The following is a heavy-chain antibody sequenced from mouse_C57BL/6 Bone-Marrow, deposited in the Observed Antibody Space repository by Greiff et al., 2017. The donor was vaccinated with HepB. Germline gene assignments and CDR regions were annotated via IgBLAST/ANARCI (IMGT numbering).Heavy chain of an antibody. D-gene: IGHD1-1*01. V-gene: IGHV1-18*01. Sequence: SGPELVKPGASVKIPCKASGYTFTDYNMDWVKQSPGKSLEWIGDINPNNGGTIYNQKFKGKATLTVDKSSSTAYMELRSLTSEDTAVYYCARAGYSGSSHWYFDVWGTGTTVTVSS. CDR3: ARAGYSGSSHWYFDV. CDR2: INPNNGGT. J-gene: IGHJ1*03. CDR1: GYTFTDYN.